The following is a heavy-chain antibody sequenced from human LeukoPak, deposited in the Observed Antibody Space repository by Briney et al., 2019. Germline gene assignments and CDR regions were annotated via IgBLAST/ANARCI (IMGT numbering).Heavy chain of an antibody. V-gene: IGHV6-1*01. Sequence: SQTLSLTCAISGDSVSSNSAAWNWIRQSPSRGLEWLGRTYYRSKWYNDYAVSVKSRVTINPDTSKNQFSLQLNSVTPEDTAVYYCARAPYYDYVWGSFDYWGQGTLVTVSS. J-gene: IGHJ4*02. CDR1: GDSVSSNSAA. CDR3: ARAPYYDYVWGSFDY. CDR2: TYYRSKWYN. D-gene: IGHD3-16*01.